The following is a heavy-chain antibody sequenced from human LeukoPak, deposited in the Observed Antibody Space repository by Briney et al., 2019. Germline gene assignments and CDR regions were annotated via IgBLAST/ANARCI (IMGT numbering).Heavy chain of an antibody. J-gene: IGHJ6*04. CDR1: GFTFSSYG. Sequence: GGCLRLSCAAAGFTFSSYGMHWVRQAPGKWLEWVAVISYDGSNKYYADSVKGRFTISRDNSKNTLYLQMNSLRAEDTAVYYCAKEDIVVVPAAIRRSYYYYGMDVWGKGTTVTVSS. D-gene: IGHD2-2*01. CDR3: AKEDIVVVPAAIRRSYYYYGMDV. V-gene: IGHV3-30*18. CDR2: ISYDGSNK.